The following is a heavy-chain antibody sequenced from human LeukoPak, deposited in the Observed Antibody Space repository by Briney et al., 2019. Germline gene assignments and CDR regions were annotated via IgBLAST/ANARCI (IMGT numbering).Heavy chain of an antibody. Sequence: GGSLRLSCAASGFSFGSYWMTWIRQAPGRGLEWVAHIKEDATESRSADSVKGRFSISRDNTKNSLFLQLNSLRTEDTAVYYCVRDRGWYHFDLWGQGTLVTVSS. V-gene: IGHV3-7*01. J-gene: IGHJ4*02. CDR1: GFSFGSYW. D-gene: IGHD3-10*01. CDR2: IKEDATES. CDR3: VRDRGWYHFDL.